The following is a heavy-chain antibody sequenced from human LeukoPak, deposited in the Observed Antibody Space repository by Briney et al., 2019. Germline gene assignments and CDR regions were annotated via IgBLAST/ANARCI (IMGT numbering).Heavy chain of an antibody. CDR1: GFTFSSYS. CDR3: ARDESYAFDY. CDR2: IWTSSSGI. J-gene: IGHJ4*02. D-gene: IGHD2-2*01. V-gene: IGHV3-48*02. Sequence: GGSLRLSCAASGFTFSSYSMNWVRQAPGKGLEWVSHIWTSSSGIYYADSVKGRFTISRDNAKNSLYLQMNSLRDEDTAVYYCARDESYAFDYWGQGTLVTVSS.